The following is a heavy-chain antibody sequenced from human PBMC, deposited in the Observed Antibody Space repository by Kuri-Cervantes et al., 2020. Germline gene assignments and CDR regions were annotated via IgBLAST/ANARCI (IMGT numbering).Heavy chain of an antibody. CDR2: INHSGNT. D-gene: IGHD3-10*01. V-gene: IGHV4-34*01. CDR1: GASFSSFY. Sequence: SETLSLTCGVYGASFSSFYWSWIRQPPGRGLEWIGEINHSGNTFYNPSLKSRVTISVDTSKNQFSLKLSSVTAADTAVYYCARARGSGSLRGAFDIWGQGTMVTVSS. J-gene: IGHJ3*02. CDR3: ARARGSGSLRGAFDI.